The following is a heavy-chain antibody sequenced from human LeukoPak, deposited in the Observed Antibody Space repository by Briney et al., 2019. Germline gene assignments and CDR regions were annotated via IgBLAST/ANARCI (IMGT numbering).Heavy chain of an antibody. V-gene: IGHV1-69*04. Sequence: ASVKVSCKASGGTFSSYAISWVRQAPGQGLEWMGRIIPILGIANYAQKFQGRVTITADKSTSTAYMELSSLRSEDTAVYYCARVAPSIYYGSAYHYGMDVWGQGTTVTVSS. CDR1: GGTFSSYA. CDR2: IIPILGIA. D-gene: IGHD3-10*01. J-gene: IGHJ6*02. CDR3: ARVAPSIYYGSAYHYGMDV.